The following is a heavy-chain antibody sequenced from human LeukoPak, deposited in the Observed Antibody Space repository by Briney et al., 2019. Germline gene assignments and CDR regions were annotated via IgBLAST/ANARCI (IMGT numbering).Heavy chain of an antibody. CDR1: GGSFNSYA. V-gene: IGHV1-69*06. CDR2: IIHLFGAA. D-gene: IGHD5-18*01. J-gene: IGHJ6*04. Sequence: GASVKVSCKASGGSFNSYAISWLRQAPGQGLEWMGGIIHLFGAANYAQKFQGRVTITADRSATTTYMELSGLRSDDTAIYYCVRGIRAYSRVHEILGFYIDVWGKGTTVTVSS. CDR3: VRGIRAYSRVHEILGFYIDV.